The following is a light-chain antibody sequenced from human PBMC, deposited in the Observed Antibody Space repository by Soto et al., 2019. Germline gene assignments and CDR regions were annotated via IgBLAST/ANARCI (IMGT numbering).Light chain of an antibody. CDR2: DAS. CDR3: QQRSNWPPLT. V-gene: IGKV3-11*01. J-gene: IGKJ2*01. CDR1: QSVSSY. Sequence: EIVLTQSPATLSLSPGERATLSCRASQSVSSYLAWYQQKPGQAPRLLIYDASNRATGIPARFSGSGSGTDFTLTTSSLEPEDFAVYYCQQRSNWPPLTFGQGTKLEIK.